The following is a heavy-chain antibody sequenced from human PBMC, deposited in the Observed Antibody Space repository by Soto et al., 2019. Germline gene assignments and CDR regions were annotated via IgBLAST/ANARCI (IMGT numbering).Heavy chain of an antibody. CDR1: GDSVSSNSAV. CDR2: TYYRSKWYN. Sequence: PSQTLSLTCAISGDSVSSNSAVWNWIRQSPSRGLEWLGRTYYRSKWYNDYAVSVKSRMTINPDTSKNHFSLQLNSVTPEDTALYYCVRSSSWAFDSWGQGTLVTLSS. D-gene: IGHD3-16*01. J-gene: IGHJ4*02. V-gene: IGHV6-1*01. CDR3: VRSSSWAFDS.